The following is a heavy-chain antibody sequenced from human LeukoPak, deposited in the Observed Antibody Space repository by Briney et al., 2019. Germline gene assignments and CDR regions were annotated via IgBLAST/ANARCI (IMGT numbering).Heavy chain of an antibody. CDR1: GFTFSSYE. CDR3: AKENSSGYYWYYFDY. D-gene: IGHD3-22*01. CDR2: ISNSGRTI. V-gene: IGHV3-48*03. J-gene: IGHJ4*02. Sequence: GGSLRLSCAASGFTFSSYEMNWVRQAPGKGLEYILYISNSGRTIYYADSVKGRFTISRDNSKNTLYLQMNSLRAEDTAVYYCAKENSSGYYWYYFDYWGQGTLVTVSS.